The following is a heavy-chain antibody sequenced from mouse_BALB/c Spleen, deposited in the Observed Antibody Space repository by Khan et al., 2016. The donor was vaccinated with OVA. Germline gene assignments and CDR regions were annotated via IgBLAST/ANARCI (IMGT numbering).Heavy chain of an antibody. CDR3: ARSGYDYFAY. V-gene: IGHV1-80*01. CDR2: IYPGDGET. J-gene: IGHJ3*01. D-gene: IGHD2-14*01. Sequence: VQLQQSGAELVRPGSSVKISCKAFGYAFSSYWMNWVKQRPGQGLEWIGQIYPGDGETKYNGKFKGKVTLTADKSSSTAYMQLSSLTSVDSAVYCCARSGYDYFAYWGQGTLVTVSA. CDR1: GYAFSSYW.